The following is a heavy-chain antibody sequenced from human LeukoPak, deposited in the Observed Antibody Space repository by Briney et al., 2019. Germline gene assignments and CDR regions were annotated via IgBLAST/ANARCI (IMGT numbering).Heavy chain of an antibody. J-gene: IGHJ4*02. D-gene: IGHD2-15*01. CDR3: ASGLPMDCSGGICSDY. Sequence: GRSLRLSCAVSGFTFSSYGMHWVRQAPGKGLEWVAVIWYDGSNKYYADSVKGRFTISRDNSKNTLYLQMNSLRAEDTAVYYCASGLPMDCSGGICSDYWGQGTLVTVSS. V-gene: IGHV3-33*01. CDR2: IWYDGSNK. CDR1: GFTFSSYG.